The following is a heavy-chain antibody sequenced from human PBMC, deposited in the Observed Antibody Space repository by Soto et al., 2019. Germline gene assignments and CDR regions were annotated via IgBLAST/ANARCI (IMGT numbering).Heavy chain of an antibody. V-gene: IGHV3-21*01. CDR2: ISSSSSYI. J-gene: IGHJ4*02. D-gene: IGHD1-26*01. Sequence: GGSLRLSYAASGFTFSSYSMNWVRQAPGKGLEWVSSISSSSSYIYYADSVKGRFTISRDNAKNSLYLQMNSLRAEDTAVYYCARERTLSGSFVYWGQGTLVTVSS. CDR3: ARERTLSGSFVY. CDR1: GFTFSSYS.